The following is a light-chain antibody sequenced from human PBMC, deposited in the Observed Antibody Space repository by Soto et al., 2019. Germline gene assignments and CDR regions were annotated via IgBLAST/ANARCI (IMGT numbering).Light chain of an antibody. V-gene: IGKV3-20*01. Sequence: ALTQSPGTLSLSPGERATLSCRAIQTVRNNYLAWYQQKPGQAPRLLIYDASSRATGIPDRFSGGGSGTDFTLTISRLEPEDFAVYYCQQYGRSPPWTFGQGTKVDIK. J-gene: IGKJ1*01. CDR1: QTVRNNY. CDR2: DAS. CDR3: QQYGRSPPWT.